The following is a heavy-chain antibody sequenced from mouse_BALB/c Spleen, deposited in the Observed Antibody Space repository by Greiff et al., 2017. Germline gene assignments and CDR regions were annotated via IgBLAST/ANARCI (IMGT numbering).Heavy chain of an antibody. CDR3: ARADGYYHGDY. D-gene: IGHD2-3*01. CDR2: INPSSGYT. J-gene: IGHJ4*01. CDR1: GYTFTSYT. Sequence: QVQLQQSAAELARPGASVKMSCKASGYTFTSYTMHWVKQGPGQGLEWIGYINPSSGYTEYNQKFKDKTTLTADKSSSTAYMQLSSLTSEDSAVYYCARADGYYHGDYWGQGTSVTVSS. V-gene: IGHV1-4*02.